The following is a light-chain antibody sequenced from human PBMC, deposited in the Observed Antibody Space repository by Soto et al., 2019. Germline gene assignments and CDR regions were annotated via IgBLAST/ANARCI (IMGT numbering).Light chain of an antibody. CDR3: QQFYTYPWT. Sequence: EIVLTQSPGTLSLSPGERATLSCRASQSVSSSLAWYQQKPGQAPRLLIHGASSLNTGVPSRFSGSGAGTEFTLTISSLQPADFATYYCQQFYTYPWTFGQGTNV. CDR2: GAS. J-gene: IGKJ1*01. V-gene: IGKV3-15*01. CDR1: QSVSSS.